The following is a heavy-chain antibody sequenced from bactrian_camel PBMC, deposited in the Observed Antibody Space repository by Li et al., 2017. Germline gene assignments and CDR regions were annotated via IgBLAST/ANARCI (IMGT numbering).Heavy chain of an antibody. CDR2: IHSRGGTT. V-gene: IGHV3S40*01. Sequence: VQLVESGGGLIQPGGSLRVSCAASGFTFSDYDVTWVRQGLGKGLEWVSVIHSRGGTTYYADSVKGRFTISRDKAKNTMYLQLNSLKIEDTAMYYCSKSYRGELVAPISAGTQVTVS. J-gene: IGHJ4*01. D-gene: IGHD7*01. CDR1: GFTFSDYD.